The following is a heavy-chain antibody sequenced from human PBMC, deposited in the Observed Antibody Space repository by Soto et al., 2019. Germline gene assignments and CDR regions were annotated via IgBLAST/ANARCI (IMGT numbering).Heavy chain of an antibody. V-gene: IGHV3-30-3*01. CDR2: ISYDGSNK. J-gene: IGHJ2*01. D-gene: IGHD4-4*01. CDR1: GFTFSSYA. Sequence: QVQLVESGGGVVQPGRSLRLSCAASGFTFSSYAMHWVRQAPGKGLEWVAVISYDGSNKYYTDSVKGRFTISRDNSKNTLYLQMNSLRAEDTAVYYCARPLWRDDYNWGYVDLWRRGTLVTVSS. CDR3: ARPLWRDDYNWGYVDL.